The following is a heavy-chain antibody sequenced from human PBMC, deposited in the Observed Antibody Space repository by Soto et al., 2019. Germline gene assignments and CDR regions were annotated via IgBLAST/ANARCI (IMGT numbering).Heavy chain of an antibody. J-gene: IGHJ5*02. CDR2: IYWNDDK. CDR3: AHRPPALYYDFWSGSRVGWFDP. V-gene: IGHV2-5*01. CDR1: GFSLSTSGVG. D-gene: IGHD3-3*01. Sequence: QITLKESGPTLVKPTQTLTLTCTFSGFSLSTSGVGVGWIRQPPGKALEWLALIYWNDDKRYSPSLKSRLTITKDTSKNQVVLTMTHMDPVDTATYYCAHRPPALYYDFWSGSRVGWFDPWGQGTLVTVSS.